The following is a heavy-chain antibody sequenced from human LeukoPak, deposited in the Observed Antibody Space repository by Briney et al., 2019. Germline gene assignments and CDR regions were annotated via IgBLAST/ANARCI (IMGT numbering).Heavy chain of an antibody. Sequence: GASVKVSCKASGYTLTSYDINWVRQAAGQGLEWMGWMNPNSGNTGYAQKFQGRVTMTRNTSISTAYMELSSLRSEDTAVYYCARGRCSSTSCYFSFEPFSDYWGQGTLVTVSS. CDR3: ARGRCSSTSCYFSFEPFSDY. CDR1: GYTLTSYD. J-gene: IGHJ4*02. V-gene: IGHV1-8*01. D-gene: IGHD2-2*01. CDR2: MNPNSGNT.